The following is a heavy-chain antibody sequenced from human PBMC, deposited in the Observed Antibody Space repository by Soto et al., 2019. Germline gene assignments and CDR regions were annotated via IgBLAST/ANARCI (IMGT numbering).Heavy chain of an antibody. Sequence: QVQLVQSGAEVENPGDSVKVSCKASGYTFSNFGINWVRQAPGQGLEWLGWITPYNGNANYAQKHQNRLTITTDTATNTAYLQLRILRSDDTAVYFWARARMYSGAHHDYWGQGTLVTVSS. CDR3: ARARMYSGAHHDY. J-gene: IGHJ4*02. CDR2: ITPYNGNA. D-gene: IGHD1-26*01. V-gene: IGHV1-18*04. CDR1: GYTFSNFG.